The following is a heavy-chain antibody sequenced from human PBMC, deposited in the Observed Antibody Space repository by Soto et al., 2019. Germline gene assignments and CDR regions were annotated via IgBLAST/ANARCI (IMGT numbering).Heavy chain of an antibody. Sequence: QVQLVQSGAEVKKPGSSVKVSCKASGGTFSSYAISWVRQAPGQGLEWMGGIIPIFGTANYAQKFQGRVTITADESTSTAYMELSSLRSEDTAVYYCARQQVQLWPKGQNYYYYYGMDVWGPGTTVTVSS. CDR3: ARQQVQLWPKGQNYYYYYGMDV. CDR1: GGTFSSYA. D-gene: IGHD5-18*01. V-gene: IGHV1-69*01. J-gene: IGHJ6*02. CDR2: IIPIFGTA.